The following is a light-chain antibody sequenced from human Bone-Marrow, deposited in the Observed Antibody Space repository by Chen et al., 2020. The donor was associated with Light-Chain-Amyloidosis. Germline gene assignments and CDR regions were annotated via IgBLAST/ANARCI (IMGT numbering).Light chain of an antibody. J-gene: IGLJ1*01. Sequence: QSVLTQPPSVSGAPGQRVTISCTGTSSNIGAGYNVHWHQHLPGRAPKLLIHDDTNRPSGVPDRFSASKSGTSASLAITGLQAEDEADYYCQSYDNSLSGFYVFGTGTQVSVL. CDR3: QSYDNSLSGFYV. V-gene: IGLV1-40*01. CDR1: SSNIGAGYN. CDR2: DDT.